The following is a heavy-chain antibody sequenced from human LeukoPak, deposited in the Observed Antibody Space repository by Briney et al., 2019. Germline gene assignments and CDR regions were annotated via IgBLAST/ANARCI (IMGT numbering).Heavy chain of an antibody. D-gene: IGHD2-15*01. CDR1: GFTFSSYA. J-gene: IGHJ4*02. CDR3: AKARAVVVVAATNY. V-gene: IGHV3-23*01. CDR2: ISGGGNST. Sequence: PGGSLRLSCAASGFTFSSYAMSWVRQAPGKGLEWASAISGGGNSTYYADSVKGRFTISRDNSKNTLFLQMNSLRAEDTAIYYCAKARAVVVVAATNYWGQGTLVTVSS.